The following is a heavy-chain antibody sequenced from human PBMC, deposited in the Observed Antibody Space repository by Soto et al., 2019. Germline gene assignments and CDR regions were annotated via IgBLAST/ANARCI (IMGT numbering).Heavy chain of an antibody. D-gene: IGHD3-10*01. CDR1: GYTFTSYG. CDR2: ISAYNGNT. CDR3: ARALPLMVRGALKDV. V-gene: IGHV1-18*01. Sequence: QVQLVQSGAEVKKPGASVKVSCKASGYTFTSYGISWVRQAPGQGLEWMGWISAYNGNTNYAQKLQGRVTMTTDTSXXTAYMELRSLRSDDTAVYYCARALPLMVRGALKDVWGQGTTVTVSS. J-gene: IGHJ6*02.